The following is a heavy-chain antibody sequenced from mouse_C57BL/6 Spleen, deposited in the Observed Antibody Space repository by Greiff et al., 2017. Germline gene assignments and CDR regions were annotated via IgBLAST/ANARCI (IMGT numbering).Heavy chain of an antibody. V-gene: IGHV3-1*01. CDR2: ISYSGST. CDR1: GYSITSGYD. Sequence: EVKLMESGPGMVKPSQSLSLTCTVTGYSITSGYDWHWIRHFPGNQLEWMGYISYSGSTNYNPSLKSRISITHDTSKNHFFLKLNSVTTEDTATYYCARVTRYYYAMDYWGQGTSVTVAS. J-gene: IGHJ4*01. CDR3: ARVTRYYYAMDY.